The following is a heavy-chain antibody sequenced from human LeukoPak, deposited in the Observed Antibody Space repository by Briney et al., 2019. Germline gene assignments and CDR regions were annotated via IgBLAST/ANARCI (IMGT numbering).Heavy chain of an antibody. CDR3: ARVNVVPRHFDY. J-gene: IGHJ4*02. V-gene: IGHV4-31*03. D-gene: IGHD2-21*01. Sequence: KPSETLSLTCTVSGGSISSGGYYGSWIRQHPGKGLEWIGYIYYSGSTYYNPSLKSRVTISVDTSKNQFSLKLSSVTAADTAVYYCARVNVVPRHFDYWGQGTLVTVSS. CDR1: GGSISSGGYY. CDR2: IYYSGST.